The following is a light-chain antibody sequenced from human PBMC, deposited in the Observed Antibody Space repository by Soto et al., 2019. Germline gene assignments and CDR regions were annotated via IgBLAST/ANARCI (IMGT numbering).Light chain of an antibody. Sequence: DIQMTQSPSTLSGSVVYGVSITCRASQTISSWLAWYQQKPGKAPKLLIYKASTLKSGVPSRFSGSGSGTEFTLTISSLQPDDFATYYCQHYDSYSEAFGQGTKVDIK. CDR1: QTISSW. J-gene: IGKJ1*01. CDR3: QHYDSYSEA. CDR2: KAS. V-gene: IGKV1-5*03.